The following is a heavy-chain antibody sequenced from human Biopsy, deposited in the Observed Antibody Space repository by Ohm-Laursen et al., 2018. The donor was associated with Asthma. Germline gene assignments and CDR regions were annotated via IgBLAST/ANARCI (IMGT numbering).Heavy chain of an antibody. CDR3: ARESSVAGSSDFDY. Sequence: SLRLFCAASGFTFSSYGMHWVRQAPGKGLEWVAVIWYDGSNKYYADSVKGRFTISRDNSKNTLYLQMNSLRAEDTAVYYCARESSVAGSSDFDYWGQGTLVTVSS. CDR2: IWYDGSNK. D-gene: IGHD6-19*01. CDR1: GFTFSSYG. J-gene: IGHJ4*02. V-gene: IGHV3-33*01.